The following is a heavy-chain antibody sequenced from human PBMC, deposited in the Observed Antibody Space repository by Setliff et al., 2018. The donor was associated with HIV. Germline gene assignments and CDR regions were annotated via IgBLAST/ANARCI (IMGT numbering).Heavy chain of an antibody. V-gene: IGHV1-18*01. D-gene: IGHD2-15*01. CDR2: ISANNGNT. CDR1: GYTFTSYG. CDR3: AREARYQDRYYYYMDV. J-gene: IGHJ6*03. Sequence: ASVKVSCKASGYTFTSYGINWVRQAPGQGLQWMGWISANNGNTTYAQKFQGRVTMTRDTSASTVYMELSSLRSEDTAVYYCAREARYQDRYYYYMDVWGKGTTVTVSS.